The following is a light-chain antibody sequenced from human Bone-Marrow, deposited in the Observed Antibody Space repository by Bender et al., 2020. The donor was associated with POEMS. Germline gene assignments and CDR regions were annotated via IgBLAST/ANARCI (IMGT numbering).Light chain of an antibody. CDR1: DLGDKY. Sequence: SYEVTQPPSVSVSPGQRASITCSGDDLGDKYVAWYQQKPGQSPVLVIYQDTKRPSGIPERFSGSNSGNTATLTISGTHAMDEADYYCQAWDTYSVIFGGGTKLTVL. CDR2: QDT. CDR3: QAWDTYSVI. J-gene: IGLJ2*01. V-gene: IGLV3-1*01.